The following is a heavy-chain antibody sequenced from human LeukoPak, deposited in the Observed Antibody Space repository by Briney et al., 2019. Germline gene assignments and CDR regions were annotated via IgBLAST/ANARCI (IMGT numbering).Heavy chain of an antibody. CDR3: ATMVADSYNWFDP. V-gene: IGHV4-34*01. J-gene: IGHJ5*02. Sequence: SETLSLTCAVYGGSFSGYYWSWIRQPPGKGLEWIGEINHSGSTNYNPSLKSRVTISVDTSKNQFSLKLSSVTAADTAVYYCATMVADSYNWFDPWGQGTLVTVSS. CDR2: INHSGST. D-gene: IGHD2-15*01. CDR1: GGSFSGYY.